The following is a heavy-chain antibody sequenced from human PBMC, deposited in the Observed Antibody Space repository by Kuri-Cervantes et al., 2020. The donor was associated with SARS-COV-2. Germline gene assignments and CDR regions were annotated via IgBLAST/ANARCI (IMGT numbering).Heavy chain of an antibody. CDR3: AKDMYSTSSKPPDY. D-gene: IGHD6-6*01. V-gene: IGHV3-21*01. CDR1: GFMFSSYT. Sequence: GESLKISCSASGFMFSSYTMNWVRQAPGKGLEWVSSISSSSNYIYYADSVKGRFTISRDNAKNSLYLQMNSLRAEDTAVYYCAKDMYSTSSKPPDYWGQGTLVTVSS. J-gene: IGHJ4*02. CDR2: ISSSSNYI.